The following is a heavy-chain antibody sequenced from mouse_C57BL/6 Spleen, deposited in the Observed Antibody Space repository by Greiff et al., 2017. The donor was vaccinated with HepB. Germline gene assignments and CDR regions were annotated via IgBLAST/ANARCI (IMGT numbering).Heavy chain of an antibody. J-gene: IGHJ4*01. Sequence: QVQLKQSGPGLVQPSQSLSITCTVSGFSLTSYGVHWVRQSPGKGLEWLGVIWSGGSTDYNAAFISRLSISKDNSKSHVFFKMNSLQADDTAIYYCARTGYDYDWGYAMDYWGQGTSVTVSS. V-gene: IGHV2-2*01. D-gene: IGHD2-4*01. CDR3: ARTGYDYDWGYAMDY. CDR1: GFSLTSYG. CDR2: IWSGGST.